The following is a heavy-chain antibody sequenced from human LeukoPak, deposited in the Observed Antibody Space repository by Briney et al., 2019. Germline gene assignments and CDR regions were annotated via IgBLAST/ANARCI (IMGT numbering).Heavy chain of an antibody. D-gene: IGHD3-22*01. Sequence: GGSLRLSCAASGFTFSSYWMSWVRQAPGKGLEWVANIKQDGSEKYYVDSVKGRFTISRDNAKNSLYLQMNSLRAEDTAVYYCAKIYYYDSSGYGNDAFDIWGQGTMVTVSS. V-gene: IGHV3-7*03. J-gene: IGHJ3*02. CDR2: IKQDGSEK. CDR1: GFTFSSYW. CDR3: AKIYYYDSSGYGNDAFDI.